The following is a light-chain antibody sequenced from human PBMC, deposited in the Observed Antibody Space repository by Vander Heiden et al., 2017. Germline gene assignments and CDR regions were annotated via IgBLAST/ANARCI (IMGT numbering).Light chain of an antibody. CDR1: QTITSY. CDR2: AAS. Sequence: DIQMTQSPSSLSASVGDRVTITCRASQTITSYLNWYQQKPGKAPRLLIYAASSLQSGVPLRFSASGSGTHFTLTISSLQPEDFATYYCQQSDSTPHTFGQGTKLEIK. J-gene: IGKJ2*01. V-gene: IGKV1-39*01. CDR3: QQSDSTPHT.